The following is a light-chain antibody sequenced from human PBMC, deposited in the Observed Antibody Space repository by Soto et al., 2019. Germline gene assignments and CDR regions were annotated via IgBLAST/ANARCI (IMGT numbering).Light chain of an antibody. CDR1: QDISNH. CDR2: DAF. CDR3: LQYDNLPWT. J-gene: IGKJ1*01. Sequence: DIQMSQSPSSLSASVGDRVTITCQASQDISNHVNWYQQIPGKAPKLLISDAFNLEIGVPSRFSASAARTDFTFIISSLQPEDVATYFCLQYDNLPWTFGQGTKVDIK. V-gene: IGKV1-33*01.